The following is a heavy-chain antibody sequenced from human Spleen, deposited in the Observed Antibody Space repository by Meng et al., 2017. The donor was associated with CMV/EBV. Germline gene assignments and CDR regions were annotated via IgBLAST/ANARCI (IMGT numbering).Heavy chain of an antibody. Sequence: KVSCKGSGYSFTSYWIGWVRQMPGKGLEWMGIIYPGDSDTRYSPSFQGQVTIPADKSISTAYLPWSSLKASDTAMYYCATSYDFWSGPHYYYGMDVWGQGTTVTVSS. D-gene: IGHD3-3*01. CDR3: ATSYDFWSGPHYYYGMDV. J-gene: IGHJ6*02. CDR1: GYSFTSYW. CDR2: IYPGDSDT. V-gene: IGHV5-51*01.